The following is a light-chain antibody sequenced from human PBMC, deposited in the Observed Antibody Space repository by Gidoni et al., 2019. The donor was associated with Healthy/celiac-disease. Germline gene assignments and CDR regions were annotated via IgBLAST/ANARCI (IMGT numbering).Light chain of an antibody. J-gene: IGKJ4*01. CDR1: QSVSSSY. V-gene: IGKV3-20*01. CDR3: QQYGSSPLT. Sequence: ESVLTQYPGHLSLSPGERATLDCRASQSVSSSYLAWYQQKPGQAPRLLIYGASSRATGIPDRFSGSGSGTDFTLAISRLEPEDFAVYYCQQYGSSPLTFGGGTKVEIK. CDR2: GAS.